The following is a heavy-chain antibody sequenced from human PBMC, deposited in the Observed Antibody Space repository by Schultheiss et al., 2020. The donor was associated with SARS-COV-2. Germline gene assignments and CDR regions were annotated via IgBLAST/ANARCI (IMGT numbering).Heavy chain of an antibody. CDR3: ARDRSFDYYFDY. CDR2: IYSGGST. J-gene: IGHJ4*02. Sequence: GGSLRLSCAASGFTFSNYAMTWVRQAPGKGLEWVSVIYSGGSTYYADSVKGRFTISRDNSKNTLYLQMNSLRAEDTAVYYCARDRSFDYYFDYWGQGTLVTVSS. V-gene: IGHV3-66*01. CDR1: GFTFSNYA. D-gene: IGHD6-13*01.